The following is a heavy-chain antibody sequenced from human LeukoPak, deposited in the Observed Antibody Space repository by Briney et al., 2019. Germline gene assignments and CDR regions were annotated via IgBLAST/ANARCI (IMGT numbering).Heavy chain of an antibody. CDR3: ARAPVMITFGGVIVHDAFDI. V-gene: IGHV3-23*01. CDR1: GIIFSSYG. D-gene: IGHD3-16*02. CDR2: ISGSGVTT. Sequence: GGSLRLSCAASGIIFSSYGMSWVRQAPGKGLEWVAGISGSGVTTYYADSVKGRFTISRDNSKNTLYLQVNSLRAEDTAVYYCARAPVMITFGGVIVHDAFDIWGQGTMVTVSS. J-gene: IGHJ3*02.